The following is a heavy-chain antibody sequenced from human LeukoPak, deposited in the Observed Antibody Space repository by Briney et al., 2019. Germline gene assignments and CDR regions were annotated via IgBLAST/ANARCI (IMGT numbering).Heavy chain of an antibody. V-gene: IGHV4-38-2*02. CDR1: GYSLSSGYY. Sequence: SETLSLTCTVSGYSLSSGYYWGWIRPPPGKGLEWIGSIYHSGSTYYNPSLKSRVTISVDTSKNQFSLKLSSVTAADTAMYYCARTSGTYFYLFDYWGQGTLVTVSS. J-gene: IGHJ4*02. CDR3: ARTSGTYFYLFDY. CDR2: IYHSGST. D-gene: IGHD1-26*01.